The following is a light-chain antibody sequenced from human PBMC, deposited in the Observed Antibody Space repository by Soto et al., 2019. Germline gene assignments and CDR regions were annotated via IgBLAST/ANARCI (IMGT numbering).Light chain of an antibody. CDR2: EVD. J-gene: IGLJ2*01. V-gene: IGLV2-8*01. CDR1: SGDVGDYNY. Sequence: QSALTQPPSASGTPAQSGTVSCTGTSGDVGDYNYVSWYQQHPGKAPNLLVYEVDKRTSGVPDRFSGSKSGNTASLTVSGLEDDIVAEYYFSSYATNRDVLFSGGTKLT. CDR3: SSYATNRDVL.